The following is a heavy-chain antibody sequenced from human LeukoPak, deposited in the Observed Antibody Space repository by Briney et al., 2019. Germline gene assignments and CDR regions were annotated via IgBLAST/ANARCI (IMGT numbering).Heavy chain of an antibody. Sequence: PGGSLRLSGAGSGFTFSSYAMSWVRQAPGKGLEWVSAISCLGGSIYYADSVKGRFTISRDNSKNTLYLQMNRLRAEDTAVYYCAKDRRGRVVTRGDFFDYWGQGTLVTVSS. CDR1: GFTFSSYA. CDR2: ISCLGGSI. D-gene: IGHD2-21*02. J-gene: IGHJ4*02. V-gene: IGHV3-23*01. CDR3: AKDRRGRVVTRGDFFDY.